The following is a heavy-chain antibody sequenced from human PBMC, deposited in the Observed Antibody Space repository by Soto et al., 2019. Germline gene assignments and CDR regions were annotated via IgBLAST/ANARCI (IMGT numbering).Heavy chain of an antibody. V-gene: IGHV1-58*02. CDR2: IAVGSGDT. D-gene: IGHD3-22*01. CDR3: AAEGTYYYDSSGYQTWFDP. Sequence: GASVKVSCKASGFSFTSSAMQWARQARGQRLEWIGWIAVGSGDTKYAQKFQERVTITRDTSTSTAYMELSSLRSEDTAVYYCAAEGTYYYDSSGYQTWFDPWGQGTLVTSPQ. CDR1: GFSFTSSA. J-gene: IGHJ5*02.